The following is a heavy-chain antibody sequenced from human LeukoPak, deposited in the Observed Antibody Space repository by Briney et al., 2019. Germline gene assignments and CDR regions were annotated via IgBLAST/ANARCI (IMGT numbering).Heavy chain of an antibody. D-gene: IGHD5-12*01. CDR3: AREGTWISQSGWDY. Sequence: PSETLSLTCTVSGGSISNYFWSWIRQPPGKGLEWIGFITYSGSTDHNPSLKSRVTISVDTSKNQFSLKLSSVTAADTAVYYCAREGTWISQSGWDYWGQGTLVTVSS. V-gene: IGHV4-59*12. J-gene: IGHJ4*02. CDR2: ITYSGST. CDR1: GGSISNYF.